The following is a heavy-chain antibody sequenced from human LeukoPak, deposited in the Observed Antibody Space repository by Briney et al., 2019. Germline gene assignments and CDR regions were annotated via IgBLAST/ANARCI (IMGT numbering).Heavy chain of an antibody. CDR3: ATSAARAIES. V-gene: IGHV3-7*01. CDR2: IKQDGSEK. CDR1: GFTFSSYW. Sequence: GGSLRLSCAASGFTFSSYWMSWVRQAPGKGLECVANIKQDGSEKYYVDSVRGRFTLSRDNAKNSLYLQMNSLRVEDTAVCYCATSAARAIESWGQGTLVTVSS. D-gene: IGHD6-25*01. J-gene: IGHJ4*02.